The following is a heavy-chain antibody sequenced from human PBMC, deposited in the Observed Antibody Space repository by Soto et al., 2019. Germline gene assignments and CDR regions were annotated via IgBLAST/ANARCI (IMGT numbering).Heavy chain of an antibody. CDR3: ASRRDPAAPRDY. CDR2: IYYSGST. D-gene: IGHD6-13*01. Sequence: QLQLQESGPGLVKPSETLSLTCTVSGGSISSSSYYWGWIRQPPGKGLEWIGSIYYSGSTYYNPSLKSRVTISVDTSKNQFSLKLSSVTAADTAVYYCASRRDPAAPRDYWGQGTLVTVSS. V-gene: IGHV4-39*01. CDR1: GGSISSSSYY. J-gene: IGHJ4*02.